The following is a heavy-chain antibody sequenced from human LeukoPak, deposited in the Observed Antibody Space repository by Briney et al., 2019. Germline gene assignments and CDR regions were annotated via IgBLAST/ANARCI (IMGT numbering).Heavy chain of an antibody. Sequence: GGSLRLSCAASGFTFSSYAMHWVRQAPGKGLEWVASIKYYADSVKGRFTISRDNSKNTLYLQMNSLRAEDTAVYYCARELLSAAAGFDCWGQGTLVTVSS. CDR2: IK. V-gene: IGHV3-30-3*01. CDR1: GFTFSSYA. D-gene: IGHD6-13*01. CDR3: ARELLSAAAGFDC. J-gene: IGHJ4*02.